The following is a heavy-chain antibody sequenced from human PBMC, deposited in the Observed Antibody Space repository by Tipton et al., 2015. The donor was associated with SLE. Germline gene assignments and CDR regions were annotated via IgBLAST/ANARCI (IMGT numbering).Heavy chain of an antibody. J-gene: IGHJ4*02. D-gene: IGHD6-13*01. CDR1: GGSFSGYY. CDR2: IYYSGST. Sequence: TLSLTCAVYGGSFSGYYWSWIRQPPGKGLEWIGYIYYSGSTNYNPSLKSRVTISVDTSKNQFSLKLSSVTAADTAVYYCARSEGSSWYGFDYWGQGTLVTVSS. V-gene: IGHV4-59*12. CDR3: ARSEGSSWYGFDY.